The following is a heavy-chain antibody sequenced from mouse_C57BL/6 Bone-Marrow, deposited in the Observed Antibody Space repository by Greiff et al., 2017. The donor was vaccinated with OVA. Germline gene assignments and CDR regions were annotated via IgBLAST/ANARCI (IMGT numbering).Heavy chain of an antibody. D-gene: IGHD1-1*01. CDR1: GYTFTSYW. CDR2: LDPTSGGT. CDR3: ARSGLFITTGVGDY. J-gene: IGHJ2*01. Sequence: QVQLQQPGAELVKPGASVKLSCKASGYTFTSYWMNWVKQRPGRGLEWIGMLDPTSGGTKYNEKFKGKATLTVDKPSSTAYMQLSSLTSEDSAVYYCARSGLFITTGVGDYWGQGTTLTVSS. V-gene: IGHV1-72*01.